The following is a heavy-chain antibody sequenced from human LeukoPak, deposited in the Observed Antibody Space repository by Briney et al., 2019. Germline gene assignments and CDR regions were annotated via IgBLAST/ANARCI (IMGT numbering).Heavy chain of an antibody. Sequence: SETLSLTCAVYGGSFSGYYWSWIRQPPGKGLEWIGEINHSGSTNYNPSLKSRVTVSVDTSKNQFSLKLSSVTAADTAVYYCARAEDYWGQGTLVTVSS. CDR3: ARAEDY. J-gene: IGHJ4*02. V-gene: IGHV4-34*01. CDR2: INHSGST. CDR1: GGSFSGYY.